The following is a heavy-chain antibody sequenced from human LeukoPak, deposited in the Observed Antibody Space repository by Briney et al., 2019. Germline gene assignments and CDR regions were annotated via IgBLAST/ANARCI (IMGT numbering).Heavy chain of an antibody. V-gene: IGHV1-2*02. CDR1: GYTFTVYY. CDR2: INPNSGGS. J-gene: IGHJ3*02. Sequence: GASVNVSCKASGYTFTVYYLHWVRQAPGQGLEWMGWINPNSGGSNYAQKFQGRVTMTRDTSISTAYMELSRLRSDDTAVYYCARDGNWGSLRGAFDIWGQGTIVTVSS. D-gene: IGHD7-27*01. CDR3: ARDGNWGSLRGAFDI.